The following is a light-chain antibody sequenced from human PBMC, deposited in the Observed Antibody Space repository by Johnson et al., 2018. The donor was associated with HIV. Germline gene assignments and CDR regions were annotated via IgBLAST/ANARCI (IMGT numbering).Light chain of an antibody. CDR1: DSNIGSNY. J-gene: IGLJ1*01. Sequence: QSLLTQPPSVSAAPRQKVTISCSGSDSNIGSNYVSWFQHLPGTAPKLLIYDNNKRPSGIPDRFSGSKSGTSATLGITGLQTGDEADYYCGTWDSSLNAYVFGAATKVAVL. V-gene: IGLV1-51*01. CDR3: GTWDSSLNAYV. CDR2: DNN.